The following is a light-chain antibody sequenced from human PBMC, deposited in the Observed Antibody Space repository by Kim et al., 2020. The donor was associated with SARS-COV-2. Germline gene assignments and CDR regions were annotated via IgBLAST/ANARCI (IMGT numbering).Light chain of an antibody. CDR3: RSYAGASTYV. J-gene: IGLJ1*01. CDR1: SSDIGSYNL. CDR2: EAN. Sequence: GQSITISCTGTSSDIGSYNLVSWYQQHPGKAPNLMIYEANERPSGVSIRFSGSKSGNTASLTISGLQAEDEADYYCRSYAGASTYVFGTGTKVTVL. V-gene: IGLV2-23*01.